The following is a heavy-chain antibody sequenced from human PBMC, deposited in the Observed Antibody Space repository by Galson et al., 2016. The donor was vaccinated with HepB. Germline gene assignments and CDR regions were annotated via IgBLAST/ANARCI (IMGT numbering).Heavy chain of an antibody. CDR1: GASVTTVSYP. CDR2: IQNSGRA. V-gene: IGHV4-61*01. J-gene: IGHJ6*02. Sequence: SETLSLTCTVSGASVTTVSYPWTWIRQPPGKGLEWIGSIQNSGRANYNPSLKSRLTISVDTSKNQFSLKLSSVTAADTAVYYCARDYRIYYYGMDVWGQGSTVTVSS. CDR3: ARDYRIYYYGMDV. D-gene: IGHD2-15*01.